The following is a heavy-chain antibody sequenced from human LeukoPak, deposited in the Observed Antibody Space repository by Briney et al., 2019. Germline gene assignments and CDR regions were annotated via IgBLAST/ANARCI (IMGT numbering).Heavy chain of an antibody. V-gene: IGHV1-46*01. D-gene: IGHD3-22*01. CDR1: GYTFTSYY. J-gene: IGHJ3*02. CDR3: ARVAPWSLGPVTMIVVVPDGAFDI. CDR2: INPSGGST. Sequence: ASVKVSCKASGYTFTSYYMHWVRQAPGQGLEWMGIINPSGGSTSYAQKFQGRVTMTRDMSTSTVYMELSSLRSEDTAVYYCARVAPWSLGPVTMIVVVPDGAFDIWGQGTMVTVSS.